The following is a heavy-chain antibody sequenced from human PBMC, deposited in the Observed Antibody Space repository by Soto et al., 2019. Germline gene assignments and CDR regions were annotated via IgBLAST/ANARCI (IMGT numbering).Heavy chain of an antibody. Sequence: SQTLSLTCTVSGGSLSSYYWSWIRQPPGKGLEWIGYIYSSGSTNYTPSLKSRVTISVDTSKNQFSLKLSSVTAADTAVYYCARDWKRVNGWSDPWGQGTLVNVSS. CDR1: GGSLSSYY. V-gene: IGHV4-59*01. D-gene: IGHD1-1*01. J-gene: IGHJ5*02. CDR2: IYSSGST. CDR3: ARDWKRVNGWSDP.